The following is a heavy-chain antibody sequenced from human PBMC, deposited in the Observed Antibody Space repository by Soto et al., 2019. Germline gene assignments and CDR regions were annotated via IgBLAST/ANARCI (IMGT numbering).Heavy chain of an antibody. CDR3: ARVSGWYYFDY. D-gene: IGHD6-19*01. J-gene: IGHJ4*02. CDR1: GYTFSSYA. Sequence: QVQLVQSGAEVKKPGASVKVSCKASGYTFSSYAMHWVRQAPGQRLEWMGWINAGNGNTKYSQKFQGRVTITRDTSASTAYMELSSLRSEDTAVYYCARVSGWYYFDYWGQGTLVTVSS. V-gene: IGHV1-3*01. CDR2: INAGNGNT.